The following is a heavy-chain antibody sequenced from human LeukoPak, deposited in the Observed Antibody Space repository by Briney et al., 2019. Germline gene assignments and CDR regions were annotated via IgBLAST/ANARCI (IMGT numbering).Heavy chain of an antibody. Sequence: GGSLRLSCVASGFTFSSYWMSWVRQAPGKGLEWVANIKQDGSEKYYVDSVKGRFTISRDNAKNSLYLQMNSLRAEDTAVYYCARPYVLRFLEWLPFDYWGQGTLVTVSS. CDR2: IKQDGSEK. D-gene: IGHD3-3*01. CDR1: GFTFSSYW. J-gene: IGHJ4*02. V-gene: IGHV3-7*01. CDR3: ARPYVLRFLEWLPFDY.